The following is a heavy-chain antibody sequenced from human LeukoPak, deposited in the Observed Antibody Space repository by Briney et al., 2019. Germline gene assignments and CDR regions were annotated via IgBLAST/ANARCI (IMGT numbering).Heavy chain of an antibody. CDR1: GFTFSSYS. D-gene: IGHD3-22*01. Sequence: PGGSLRLSCAASGFTFSSYSINWVRQAPGKGLEWVSSISSSSSYIYYADSVKGRFTISRDNAKNSLYLQMNSLRAEDTAVYYCARDGGSSGYQKFDYWGQGTLVTVSS. J-gene: IGHJ4*02. CDR2: ISSSSSYI. CDR3: ARDGGSSGYQKFDY. V-gene: IGHV3-21*01.